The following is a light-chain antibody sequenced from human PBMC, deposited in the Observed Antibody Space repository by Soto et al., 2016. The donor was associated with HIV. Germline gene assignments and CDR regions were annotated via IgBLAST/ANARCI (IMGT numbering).Light chain of an antibody. J-gene: IGLJ2*01. V-gene: IGLV3-1*01. CDR2: QHT. Sequence: SYELSQPPSVSVSPGQTASITCSGDKLGDKYASWYQQKPGQSPVLVIYQHTKRPSGIPERFFGSNSGNTATLTISGTQAMDEADYYCQAWDSSTVVFGGGTKLTVL. CDR1: KLGDKY. CDR3: QAWDSSTVV.